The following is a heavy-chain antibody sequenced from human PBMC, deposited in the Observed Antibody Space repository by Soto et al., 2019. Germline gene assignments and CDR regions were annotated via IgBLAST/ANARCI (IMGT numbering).Heavy chain of an antibody. V-gene: IGHV2-5*02. J-gene: IGHJ4*02. D-gene: IGHD6-19*01. CDR1: GFSLSTTGVG. CDR3: PHKGPSAQILTD. CDR2: IYWDDDK. Sequence: QITLKESGPTLVKPTQTLTLTCTFSGFSLSTTGVGVGWIRQPPGKALEWLALIYWDDDKRYSPSLNSRLTTPKDPTKNQVVLTMTIMDPVNTATYYCPHKGPSAQILTDGGQGALVTAS.